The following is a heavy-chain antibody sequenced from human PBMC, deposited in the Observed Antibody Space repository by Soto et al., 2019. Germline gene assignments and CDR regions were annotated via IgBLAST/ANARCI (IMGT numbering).Heavy chain of an antibody. CDR1: GYTFTSYY. J-gene: IGHJ6*02. D-gene: IGHD6-13*01. CDR2: INPSGGST. CDR3: ARDRQKNSSYYYYGMDV. V-gene: IGHV1-46*01. Sequence: ASVKVSCKASGYTFTSYYMHWVRQAPGQGLEWMGIINPSGGSTSYAQKFQGRVTMTRDTSTSTVYMELSSLRSKDTAVYYCARDRQKNSSYYYYGMDVWGQGTTVTVSS.